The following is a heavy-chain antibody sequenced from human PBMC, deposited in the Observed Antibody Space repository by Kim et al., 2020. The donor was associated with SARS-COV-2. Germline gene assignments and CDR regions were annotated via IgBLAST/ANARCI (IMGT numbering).Heavy chain of an antibody. J-gene: IGHJ4*02. CDR3: AREPNYYYDSSGCFDY. D-gene: IGHD3-22*01. V-gene: IGHV3-21*01. Sequence: SVKGRFTISRDNAKNSRYLQMNILRAEDTAVDYCAREPNYYYDSSGCFDYWGQGTLVTVSS.